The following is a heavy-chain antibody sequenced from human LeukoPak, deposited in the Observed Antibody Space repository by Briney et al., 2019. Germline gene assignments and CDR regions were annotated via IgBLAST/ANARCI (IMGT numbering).Heavy chain of an antibody. J-gene: IGHJ5*02. CDR2: IYYSGST. V-gene: IGHV4-30-4*02. CDR1: GGSIRSGDFY. CDR3: ARGVVDWFDP. D-gene: IGHD2-2*01. Sequence: SETLSLTCTVSGGSIRSGDFYWSWIRQPPGKGLEWIGYIYYSGSTNYNPSLKSRVTISKDTSKNQFSLKLSSVTAADTAVYYCARGVVDWFDPWGQGTLVTVSS.